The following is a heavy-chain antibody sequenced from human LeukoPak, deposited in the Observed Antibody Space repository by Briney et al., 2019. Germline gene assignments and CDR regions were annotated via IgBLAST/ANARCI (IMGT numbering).Heavy chain of an antibody. Sequence: GGSLRLSCAASGFTFSSYSMNRVRQAPGKGLEWVSSISSSSYIYYADSVKGRFTISRDNAKNSLYLQMNSLRAEDTAVYYCARDYSITIFGVVRYWGQGTLVTVSS. V-gene: IGHV3-21*01. CDR3: ARDYSITIFGVVRY. J-gene: IGHJ4*02. CDR1: GFTFSSYS. CDR2: ISSSSYI. D-gene: IGHD3-3*01.